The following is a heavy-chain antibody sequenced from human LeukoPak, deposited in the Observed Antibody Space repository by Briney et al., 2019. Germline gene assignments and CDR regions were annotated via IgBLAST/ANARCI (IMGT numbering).Heavy chain of an antibody. D-gene: IGHD2-15*01. CDR1: GFTFSSYS. CDR2: ISSSSSYI. V-gene: IGHV3-21*01. Sequence: PGGSLRPSCAASGFTFSSYSMNWVRQAPGKGLEWVPSISSSSSYIYYADSVKGRFTISRDNAKNSLYLQMNSLRAEDTAVYYCAREGRYCSGGSCGDYFDYWGQGTLVTVSS. CDR3: AREGRYCSGGSCGDYFDY. J-gene: IGHJ4*02.